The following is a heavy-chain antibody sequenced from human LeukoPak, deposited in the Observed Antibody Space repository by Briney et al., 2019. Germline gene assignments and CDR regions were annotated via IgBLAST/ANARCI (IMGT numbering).Heavy chain of an antibody. Sequence: GASVKVSCKASGYTFTSYYMHWVRQAPGQGLEWMGIIYPSGGSTSYAQKFQGRVTMTRDMSTSTVHMELSSLRSEDTAVYYCARGRTPEWFDLYYYYMDVWGKGTTVTVSS. V-gene: IGHV1-46*01. D-gene: IGHD3-3*01. CDR1: GYTFTSYY. CDR3: ARGRTPEWFDLYYYYMDV. CDR2: IYPSGGST. J-gene: IGHJ6*03.